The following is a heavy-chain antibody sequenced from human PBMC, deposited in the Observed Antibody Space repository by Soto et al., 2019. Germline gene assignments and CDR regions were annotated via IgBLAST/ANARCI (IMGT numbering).Heavy chain of an antibody. J-gene: IGHJ3*02. CDR3: AKDIRSGGYAFNI. D-gene: IGHD2-15*01. CDR2: ISWNSAVI. Sequence: EVKMVESGGGLVQPGRSLRLSCAASGFTFDDYAMHWVRQAPGKGLEWVSGISWNSAVIGYADSVKGRFTISRDNAKNSLYLQMNSLRPEDTALYYCAKDIRSGGYAFNIWGQGTMVTASS. CDR1: GFTFDDYA. V-gene: IGHV3-9*01.